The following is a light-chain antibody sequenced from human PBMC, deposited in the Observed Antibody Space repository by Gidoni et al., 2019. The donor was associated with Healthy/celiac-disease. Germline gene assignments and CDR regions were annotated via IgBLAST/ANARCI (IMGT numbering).Light chain of an antibody. CDR2: KDS. V-gene: IGLV3-25*03. J-gene: IGLJ2*01. CDR3: QSADSSGTYEV. CDR1: ALPKQY. Sequence: SYELTPPPSVSVSPGQTARITCSVDALPKQYAYWYQQKPGQAPVLVIYKDSERPSGIPERFSGSSSGTTVTLTISGVQAEDEADYYCQSADSSGTYEVFGGGTKLTVL.